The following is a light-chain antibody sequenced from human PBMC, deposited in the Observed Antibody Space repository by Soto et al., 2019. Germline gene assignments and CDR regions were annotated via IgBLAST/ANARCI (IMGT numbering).Light chain of an antibody. J-gene: IGKJ4*01. CDR1: QSVSIN. CDR3: QQYNNWAPIT. Sequence: EILMPQSPATLSVSPGERATLSCRASQSVSINLAWYQQKPGQARRLLIYGASTRATGIPARFSGSGSGTECTLTISSLQSEDFAVYYCQQYNNWAPITFGGGTKVEIK. V-gene: IGKV3-15*01. CDR2: GAS.